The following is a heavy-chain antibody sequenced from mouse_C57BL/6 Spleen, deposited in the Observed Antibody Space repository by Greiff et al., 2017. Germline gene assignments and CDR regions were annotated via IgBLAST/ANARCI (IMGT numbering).Heavy chain of an antibody. Sequence: EVQVVESGGGLVKPGGSLKLSCAASGFTFSDYGMHWVRQAPEKGLEWVAYISSGSSTIYYADTVKGRFTISRDNAKNTLFLQMTSLRSEDTAMYYCARPGYYGAMDYWGQGTSVTVSS. CDR1: GFTFSDYG. J-gene: IGHJ4*01. CDR2: ISSGSSTI. D-gene: IGHD1-1*01. CDR3: ARPGYYGAMDY. V-gene: IGHV5-17*01.